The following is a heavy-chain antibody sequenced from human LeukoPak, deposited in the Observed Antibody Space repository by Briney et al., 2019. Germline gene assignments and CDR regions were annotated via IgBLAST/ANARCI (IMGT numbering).Heavy chain of an antibody. J-gene: IGHJ4*02. V-gene: IGHV3-53*01. D-gene: IGHD1-26*01. Sequence: PGRSLRLSCAASGFIVSSNFMYWVRQAPGKGLEWVSVLYSGGTTYYADSVKGRFTISRDNSKNTLYLQMNSLRAEDTAVYYCASHGREILHYFDYWGQGTLVTVSS. CDR3: ASHGREILHYFDY. CDR1: GFIVSSNF. CDR2: LYSGGTT.